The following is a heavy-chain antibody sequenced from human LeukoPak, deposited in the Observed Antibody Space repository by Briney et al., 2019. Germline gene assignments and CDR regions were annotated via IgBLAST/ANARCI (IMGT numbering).Heavy chain of an antibody. CDR2: INPNPGVA. V-gene: IGHV1-2*06. J-gene: IGHJ4*02. CDR1: GYTFTGYY. Sequence: ASVKVSCRTSGYTFTGYYIHWVRQAPGQGPEWMARINPNPGVADSAQKFQRRVTMTRDTSITTAYLELINLSSDDTAVYYCAKEEAYIAFLYWGQGTLVPVSS. CDR3: AKEEAYIAFLY. D-gene: IGHD2/OR15-2a*01.